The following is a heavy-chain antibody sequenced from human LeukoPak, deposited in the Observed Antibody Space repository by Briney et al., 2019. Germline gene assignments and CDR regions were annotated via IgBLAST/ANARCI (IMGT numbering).Heavy chain of an antibody. CDR1: GASITSYY. J-gene: IGHJ4*02. Sequence: SETLSLTCTVSGASITSYYWSWIRQPPGKGLEWIGYIYYSGSTNYNPSLKSRVTISVDTSKNQFSLKLGSVTAADTAVYYCARGMVAFYYFDYWGQGTLVTVSS. V-gene: IGHV4-59*01. CDR2: IYYSGST. CDR3: ARGMVAFYYFDY. D-gene: IGHD2-15*01.